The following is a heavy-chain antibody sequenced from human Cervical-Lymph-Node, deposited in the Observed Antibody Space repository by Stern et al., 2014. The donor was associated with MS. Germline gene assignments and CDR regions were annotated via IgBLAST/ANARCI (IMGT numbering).Heavy chain of an antibody. CDR1: GGSITNRDY. CDR2: VYYMGIT. V-gene: IGHV4-39*02. J-gene: IGHJ2*01. D-gene: IGHD4-11*01. Sequence: QLQLQESGPGLVKPSETLSLTCTVSGGSITNRDYWGWIRQSPGKGLEWIGRVYYMGITYSGPSLKSRPTISIATSRNQFFLTLNSVTATDTAVYFCARGVTAVTNYVPNWCFDLWGRGTLVTVSS. CDR3: ARGVTAVTNYVPNWCFDL.